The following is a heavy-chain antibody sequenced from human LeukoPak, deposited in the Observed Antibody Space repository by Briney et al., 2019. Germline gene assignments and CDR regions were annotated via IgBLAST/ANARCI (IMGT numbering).Heavy chain of an antibody. CDR1: GGSISSGDYY. CDR3: ARDPPVGSAAGFDY. D-gene: IGHD6-13*01. V-gene: IGHV4-30-4*01. Sequence: PSQTLSLTCTVSGGSISSGDYYWSWIRQPPGKGLEWIAYMYYSGSTYYNPSLKSRVTMSADTSKNQLSLKLSSVTAADTAVYYCARDPPVGSAAGFDYWGQGTLVTVSS. CDR2: MYYSGST. J-gene: IGHJ4*02.